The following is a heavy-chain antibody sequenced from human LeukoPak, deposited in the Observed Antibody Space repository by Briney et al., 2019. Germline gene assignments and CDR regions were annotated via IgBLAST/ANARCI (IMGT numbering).Heavy chain of an antibody. CDR3: ARAGNYDFWSGYQGSWFDP. V-gene: IGHV4-38-2*02. Sequence: SETLSLTCTVSGYSISSGYYWGWIRQPPGKGLEWIGSIYHSGSTYYNLSLKSRVTISVDTSKNQFSLKLSSVTAADTAVYYCARAGNYDFWSGYQGSWFDPWGQGTLVTVSP. D-gene: IGHD3-3*01. J-gene: IGHJ5*02. CDR2: IYHSGST. CDR1: GYSISSGYY.